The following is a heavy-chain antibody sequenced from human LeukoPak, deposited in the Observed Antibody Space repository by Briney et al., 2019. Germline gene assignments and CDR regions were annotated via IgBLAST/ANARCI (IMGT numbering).Heavy chain of an antibody. Sequence: GGSLRLSCAASGFTFSTYWMTWFRQAPGEGLEWVANIKQDGSEKYFVDSVKGRFTISRDNAKNSLYLQMNSLRAEDTAVYYCASLGAFDIWGQGTMVTVSS. J-gene: IGHJ3*02. V-gene: IGHV3-7*01. D-gene: IGHD7-27*01. CDR2: IKQDGSEK. CDR3: ASLGAFDI. CDR1: GFTFSTYW.